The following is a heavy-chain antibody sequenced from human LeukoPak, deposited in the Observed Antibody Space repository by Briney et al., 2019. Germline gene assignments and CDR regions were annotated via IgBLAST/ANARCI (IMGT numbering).Heavy chain of an antibody. CDR2: IYHSGST. D-gene: IGHD6-19*01. J-gene: IGHJ4*02. Sequence: PSETLSLTCTVSGGSISSGGYYWSWIRQPPGKGLEWIGYIYHSGSTYYNPSLKSRVTISVDRSKNQFSLKLSSVTAADTAVYYCARGGSGWYYFDYWGQGTLVTVSS. V-gene: IGHV4-30-2*01. CDR1: GGSISSGGYY. CDR3: ARGGSGWYYFDY.